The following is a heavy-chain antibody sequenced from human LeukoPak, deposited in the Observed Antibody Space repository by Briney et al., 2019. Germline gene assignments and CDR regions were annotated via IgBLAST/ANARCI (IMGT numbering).Heavy chain of an antibody. J-gene: IGHJ3*02. Sequence: GGSLRLSCAASGFTFSSYWMSWVRQAPGKGLEWVANIKQDGSEKYYVDSVKGRFTIYRDNAKNSLYLQMNSLRAEDTAVYYCARPQLLWFGEMAFDIWGQGTMVTVSS. CDR1: GFTFSSYW. V-gene: IGHV3-7*04. CDR2: IKQDGSEK. CDR3: ARPQLLWFGEMAFDI. D-gene: IGHD3-10*01.